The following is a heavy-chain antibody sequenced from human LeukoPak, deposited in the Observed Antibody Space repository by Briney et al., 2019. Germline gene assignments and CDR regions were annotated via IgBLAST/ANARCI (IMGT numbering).Heavy chain of an antibody. J-gene: IGHJ5*02. D-gene: IGHD4-11*01. CDR3: TRHYRLTTVTTIWFDP. V-gene: IGHV3-73*01. CDR1: GFTFSGSA. CDR2: IRSKANSYAT. Sequence: GGSLRLSCAASGFTFSGSAMHWVRQASGKGLEWVCRIRSKANSYATAYAASVKGRFTISRDDSKNTAYLQMNSLKTEDTAVYYCTRHYRLTTVTTIWFDPWGQGTLVTVSS.